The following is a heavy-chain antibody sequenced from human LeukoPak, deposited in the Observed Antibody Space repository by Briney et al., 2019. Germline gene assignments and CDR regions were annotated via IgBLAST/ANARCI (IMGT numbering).Heavy chain of an antibody. J-gene: IGHJ5*02. CDR2: ILPIFDTG. CDR1: GYTFTGYY. CDR3: ARSNYGGHSGVWFDP. V-gene: IGHV1-69*13. D-gene: IGHD4-23*01. Sequence: ASVKVSCKASGYTFTGYYMHWVRQAPGQGLEWMGGILPIFDTGNYAQKFQGRVTVTADASTSTAYMELSSLRSEDTAVYYCARSNYGGHSGVWFDPWGQGTLVTVSS.